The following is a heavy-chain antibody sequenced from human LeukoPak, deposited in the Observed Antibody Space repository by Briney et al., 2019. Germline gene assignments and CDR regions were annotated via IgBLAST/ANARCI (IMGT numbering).Heavy chain of an antibody. CDR1: GGSISSYY. J-gene: IGHJ4*02. D-gene: IGHD3-9*01. Sequence: SETLSLTCTVSGGSISSYYWSWIRHPPGKGLEWIGYIYYSGSTNYNPSLKSRVTISVDTSKNQFSLKLSSVTAADTAVYYCARAPHDWSFDYWGQGTLVTVSS. V-gene: IGHV4-59*01. CDR2: IYYSGST. CDR3: ARAPHDWSFDY.